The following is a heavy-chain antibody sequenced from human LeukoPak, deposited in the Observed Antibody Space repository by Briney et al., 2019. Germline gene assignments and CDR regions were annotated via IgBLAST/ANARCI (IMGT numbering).Heavy chain of an antibody. J-gene: IGHJ4*02. CDR1: GFTFSSYG. D-gene: IGHD4-17*01. Sequence: PGGSLRLSCAAPGFTFSSYGMHWVRQAPGKGLEWVAFIRYDGSNKYYADSVKGRFTISRDNSKNTLYLQMNSLRAEDTAVYYCAKVVGYTVTNPFDYWGQGTLVTVSS. CDR2: IRYDGSNK. V-gene: IGHV3-30*02. CDR3: AKVVGYTVTNPFDY.